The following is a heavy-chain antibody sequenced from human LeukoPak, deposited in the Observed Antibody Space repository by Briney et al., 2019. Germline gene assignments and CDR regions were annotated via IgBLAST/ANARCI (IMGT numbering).Heavy chain of an antibody. CDR2: IIPIFGTA. V-gene: IGHV1-69*05. D-gene: IGHD1-26*01. CDR3: ARIPPGYSGSYRDDAFDI. Sequence: WASVKVSCKASGGTFSSYAISWVRQAPGQGLEWMGGIIPIFGTANYAQKLQGRVTMTTDTSTSTAYMELRSLRSDDTAVYYCARIPPGYSGSYRDDAFDIWGQGTMVTVSS. CDR1: GGTFSSYA. J-gene: IGHJ3*02.